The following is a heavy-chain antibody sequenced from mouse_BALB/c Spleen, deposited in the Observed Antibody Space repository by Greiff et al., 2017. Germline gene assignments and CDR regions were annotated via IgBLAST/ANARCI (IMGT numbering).Heavy chain of an antibody. V-gene: IGHV1-4*01. D-gene: IGHD2-1*01. CDR3: AILYGNYAMDY. J-gene: IGHJ4*01. Sequence: VQLQQSGAELARPGASVKMSCKASGYTFTSYTMHGVKQRPGQGLEWIGYINPSSGYTNYNQKFKDKATLTADKSSSTAYMQLSSLTSEDSAVYYCAILYGNYAMDYWGQGTSVTVSS. CDR1: GYTFTSYT. CDR2: INPSSGYT.